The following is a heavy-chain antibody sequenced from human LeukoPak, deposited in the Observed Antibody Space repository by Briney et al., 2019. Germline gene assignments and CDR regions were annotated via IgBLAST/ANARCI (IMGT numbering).Heavy chain of an antibody. CDR2: IIPIFGTA. CDR3: ASRYCSGGSCYSYSDYCGMDV. D-gene: IGHD2-15*01. Sequence: SVKVSCNASGGSFTSYAISWVRQAPGQGLEWMGGIIPIFGTANYAQKFQSRVTITAYKSTSTAYMELSSLRSEDTAVYYCASRYCSGGSCYSYSDYCGMDVWGKGTRVTVSS. CDR1: GGSFTSYA. J-gene: IGHJ6*04. V-gene: IGHV1-69*06.